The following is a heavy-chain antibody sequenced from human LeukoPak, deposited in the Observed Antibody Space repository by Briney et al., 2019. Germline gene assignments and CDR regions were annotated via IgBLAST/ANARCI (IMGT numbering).Heavy chain of an antibody. V-gene: IGHV3-23*01. CDR3: ARNVLGSEAFSWYFDL. J-gene: IGHJ2*01. CDR2: ITGGGGTT. D-gene: IGHD1-26*01. CDR1: GFTFSNHG. Sequence: PGGSLRLSCAASGFTFSNHGMNWVRQTPGKGLEWVSSITGGGGTTVGASVQGRFITSRDNPKNTLYLQMNSLRVDDTAVYYCARNVLGSEAFSWYFDLWGRGTLVTVSS.